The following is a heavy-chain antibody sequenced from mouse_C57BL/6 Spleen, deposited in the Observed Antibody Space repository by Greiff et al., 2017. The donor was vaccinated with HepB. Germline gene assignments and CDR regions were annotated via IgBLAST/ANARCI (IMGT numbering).Heavy chain of an antibody. D-gene: IGHD1-1*01. J-gene: IGHJ4*01. Sequence: QVQLQQSGPELVKPGASVKISCKASGYAFSSSWMNWVKQRPGKGLEWIGRIYPGDGDTNYNGKFKGKATLTADKSSSTAYMQLSSLTSEDSAVYFCARFITTVVAYYYAMDYWGQGTSVTVSS. CDR3: ARFITTVVAYYYAMDY. CDR2: IYPGDGDT. V-gene: IGHV1-82*01. CDR1: GYAFSSSW.